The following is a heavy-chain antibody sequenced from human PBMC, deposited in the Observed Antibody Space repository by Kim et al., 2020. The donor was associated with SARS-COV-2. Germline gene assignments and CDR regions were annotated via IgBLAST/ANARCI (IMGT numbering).Heavy chain of an antibody. CDR2: VSYDGNTI. D-gene: IGHD2-15*01. J-gene: IGHJ5*02. CDR1: GFTLSHYA. Sequence: GGSLRLSCVASGFTLSHYAMHWVRQAPGKGLDWVAVVSYDGNTIHYADSVKGQFTISRDNSKNTVWLQMNSLRVEDTAVYYCVRGADCSGIKGGYNWLDPWGQGTLVTVSS. V-gene: IGHV3-30*04. CDR3: VRGADCSGIKGGYNWLDP.